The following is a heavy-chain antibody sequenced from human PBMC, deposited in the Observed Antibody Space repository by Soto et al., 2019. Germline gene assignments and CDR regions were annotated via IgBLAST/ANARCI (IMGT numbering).Heavy chain of an antibody. V-gene: IGHV1-69*06. CDR2: IIPIFGTA. J-gene: IGHJ3*02. CDR3: ARVTSGWVFDI. D-gene: IGHD6-19*01. Sequence: GXSVEVSFRASGGTFISYAISWVRQAPGQGLEWMGGIIPIFGTANYAQKFQGRVTITADKSTSTAYMELSSLRSEDTAVYYCARVTSGWVFDIWGQGTMVTVSS. CDR1: GGTFISYA.